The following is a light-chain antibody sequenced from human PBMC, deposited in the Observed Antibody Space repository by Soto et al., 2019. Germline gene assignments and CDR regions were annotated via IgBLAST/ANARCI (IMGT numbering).Light chain of an antibody. CDR1: SSDVGGYNY. V-gene: IGLV2-11*01. Sequence: QSALAQPRSVSGSPGQSVTISCTVTSSDVGGYNYVSWYQQHPGKAPKLMIYDVSKRPSGVPDRFSGSKSGNTASLTISGLQAEDVADYYCCSYAGSYYVFGTGTKVTVL. CDR2: DVS. J-gene: IGLJ1*01. CDR3: CSYAGSYYV.